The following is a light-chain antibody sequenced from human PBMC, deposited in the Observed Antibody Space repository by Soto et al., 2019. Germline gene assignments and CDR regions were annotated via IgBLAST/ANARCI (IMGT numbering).Light chain of an antibody. V-gene: IGKV3-15*01. Sequence: EIGITKDRNTVAVCKGLGVAGSCMASQSISSNLVWYQQKAGQAPRLLIYGASTRATGIPARFSASESGTQLPLTFRSLEPKDCAVYCCLHRLIWSLTFGQGTRLEIK. CDR2: GAS. CDR3: LHRLIWSLT. CDR1: QSISSN. J-gene: IGKJ5*01.